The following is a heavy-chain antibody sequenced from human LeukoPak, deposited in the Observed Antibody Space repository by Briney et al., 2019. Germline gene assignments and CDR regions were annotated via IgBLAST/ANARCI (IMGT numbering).Heavy chain of an antibody. V-gene: IGHV3-30*18. CDR1: GFTFSSYG. J-gene: IGHJ4*02. CDR3: AKVDLGYCSGGSCFSPAPGDY. CDR2: ISYDGSNK. D-gene: IGHD2-15*01. Sequence: GGSLRLSCAASGFTFSSYGMHWVRQAPGKGLEWVAVISYDGSNKYYADSVKGRFTISRDNSKNTLYLQMNSLRAEDTAVYYCAKVDLGYCSGGSCFSPAPGDYWGQGTLVTVSS.